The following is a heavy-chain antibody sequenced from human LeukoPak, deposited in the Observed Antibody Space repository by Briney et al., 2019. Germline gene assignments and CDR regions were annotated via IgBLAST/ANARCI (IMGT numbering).Heavy chain of an antibody. Sequence: PSETLSLTCTVSGGSISSGGYYWSWIRQHPGKGLEWIGYIYYSGSTYYNPSLKSRVTISVDTSKNQFSLKLSSVTAADTAVYYCAREKTGGSNYHNYYYGMDVWGKGTTVTVSS. CDR2: IYYSGST. V-gene: IGHV4-31*03. D-gene: IGHD4-11*01. CDR1: GGSISSGGYY. J-gene: IGHJ6*04. CDR3: AREKTGGSNYHNYYYGMDV.